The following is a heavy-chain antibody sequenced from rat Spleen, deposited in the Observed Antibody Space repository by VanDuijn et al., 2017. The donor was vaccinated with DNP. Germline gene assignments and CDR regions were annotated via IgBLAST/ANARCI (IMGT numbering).Heavy chain of an antibody. CDR1: GYSITSSYR. D-gene: IGHD1-7*01. CDR2: INSAGST. V-gene: IGHV3-3*01. CDR3: ARWTRYFDY. Sequence: EVQLQESGPGLVRPSQSFSLTCSVTGYSITSSYRWNWIRKFPGNKLEWMGYINSAGSTNYNPSLKSRISITRDTSKNHFFLHLNSVTTEDTATYYCARWTRYFDYWGQGAMVTVSS. J-gene: IGHJ2*01.